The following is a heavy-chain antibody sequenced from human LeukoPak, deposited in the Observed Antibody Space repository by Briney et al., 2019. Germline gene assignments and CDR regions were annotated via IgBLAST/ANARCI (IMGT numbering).Heavy chain of an antibody. D-gene: IGHD3-9*01. V-gene: IGHV4-38-2*01. CDR1: GDSISSGYY. CDR2: ISHSGNT. J-gene: IGHJ4*02. CDR3: ARGGQDYDILTGPFRLLYFDY. Sequence: SETLSLTCAVSGDSISSGYYWGWIRQPPGKGLEWIGSISHSGNTYYNPSLKSRVTISVDTSKNQFSLKLSSVTAADTAVYYCARGGQDYDILTGPFRLLYFDYWGQGTLVTVSS.